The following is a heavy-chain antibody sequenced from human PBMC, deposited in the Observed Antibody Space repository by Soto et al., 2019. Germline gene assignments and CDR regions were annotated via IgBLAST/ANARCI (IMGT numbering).Heavy chain of an antibody. CDR1: GGSISSGGYS. CDR2: IYHSGST. J-gene: IGHJ6*02. Sequence: SETLSLTCAVSGGSISSGGYSWSWIRQPPGKGLEWIGYIYHSGSTYYNPSLKSRVTISVDRSKNQFSLKLSSVTAADTAVYYCAGSGSHYYYGMDVWGQGTTVTVSS. D-gene: IGHD3-10*01. V-gene: IGHV4-30-2*01. CDR3: AGSGSHYYYGMDV.